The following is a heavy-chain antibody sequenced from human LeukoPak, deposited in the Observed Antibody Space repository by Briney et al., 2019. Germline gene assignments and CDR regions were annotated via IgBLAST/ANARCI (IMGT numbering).Heavy chain of an antibody. CDR2: ISPSGGDT. V-gene: IGHV3-23*01. CDR1: EFTFSNSA. Sequence: GGPLRLSCAASEFTFSNSAMTWVRQAPGKGLEWVSAISPSGGDTIYTDSVKDRFAISRDNSRNTLYLQMNSLRPEDTAVYYCAKGGSYAPLDYWGQGTLVTVSS. CDR3: AKGGSYAPLDY. D-gene: IGHD1-26*01. J-gene: IGHJ4*02.